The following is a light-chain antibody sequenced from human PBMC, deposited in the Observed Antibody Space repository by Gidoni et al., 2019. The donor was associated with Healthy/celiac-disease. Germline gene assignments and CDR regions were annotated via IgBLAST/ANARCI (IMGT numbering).Light chain of an antibody. Sequence: DIVMTQSPDSLAVSLGERATINCKSSQSVLYSSNNKNYLAWYQQKPGQPPKLLIYWASTRESGVPDRFSGSGSGTYFTLTMSSLQAEDVAVYYCQQYYSTPFTCGPGTKVDIK. CDR3: QQYYSTPFT. V-gene: IGKV4-1*01. CDR2: WAS. J-gene: IGKJ3*01. CDR1: QSVLYSSNNKNY.